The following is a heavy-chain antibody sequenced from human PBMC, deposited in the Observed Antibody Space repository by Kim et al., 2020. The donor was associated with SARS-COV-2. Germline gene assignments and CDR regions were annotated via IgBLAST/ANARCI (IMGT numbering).Heavy chain of an antibody. D-gene: IGHD6-13*01. CDR3: ARHKRGAAAEIDY. CDR2: IYYSGST. CDR1: GGSISSSSYY. Sequence: SETLSLTCTVSGGSISSSSYYWGWIRQPPGKGLEWIGSIYYSGSTYYNPSLKSRVTISVDTSKNQFSLKLSSVTAADTAVYYCARHKRGAAAEIDYWGQGTPVTVSS. J-gene: IGHJ4*02. V-gene: IGHV4-39*01.